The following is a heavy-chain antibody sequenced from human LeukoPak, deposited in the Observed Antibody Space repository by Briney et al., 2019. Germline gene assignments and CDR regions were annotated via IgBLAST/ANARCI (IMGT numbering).Heavy chain of an antibody. CDR1: GFTFTSSA. CDR2: IFVGSGNT. Sequence: SVKVSCKASGFTFTSSAMQWVRQARGQHLEWIGWIFVGSGNTNYAQKFQERVTITRDMSTSTAYMELSSLRSEDTAVYYCAAGWVCSGGSCYYYFDYWGQGTLVTVSS. V-gene: IGHV1-58*02. J-gene: IGHJ4*02. CDR3: AAGWVCSGGSCYYYFDY. D-gene: IGHD2-15*01.